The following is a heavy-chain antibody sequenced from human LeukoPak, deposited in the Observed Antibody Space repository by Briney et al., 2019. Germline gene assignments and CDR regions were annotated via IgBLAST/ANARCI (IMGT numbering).Heavy chain of an antibody. CDR2: IYHSGST. Sequence: SGTLSLTCAVSGGSISSSNWWSWVRQPPGKGLEWIGEIYHSGSTNYNPSLKSRVTISVDKSKNQFSLKLSSVTAADTAVYYCARVPVGGTMVRGVRDWGQGTLVTVSS. J-gene: IGHJ4*02. CDR1: GGSISSSNW. V-gene: IGHV4-4*02. D-gene: IGHD3-10*01. CDR3: ARVPVGGTMVRGVRD.